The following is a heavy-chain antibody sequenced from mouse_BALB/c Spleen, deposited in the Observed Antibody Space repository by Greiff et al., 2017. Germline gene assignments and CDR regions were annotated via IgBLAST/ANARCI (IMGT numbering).Heavy chain of an antibody. CDR1: GFTFSNYW. Sequence: EVKLLESGGGLVQPGGSMKLSCVASGFTFSNYWMNWVRQSPEKGLEWVAEIRLKSNNYATHYAESVKGRFTISRDDSKSSVYLQMNNLRAEDTGIYYCTRRLLYAMDYWGQGTSVTVSS. CDR3: TRRLLYAMDY. V-gene: IGHV6-6*02. D-gene: IGHD2-1*01. J-gene: IGHJ4*01. CDR2: IRLKSNNYAT.